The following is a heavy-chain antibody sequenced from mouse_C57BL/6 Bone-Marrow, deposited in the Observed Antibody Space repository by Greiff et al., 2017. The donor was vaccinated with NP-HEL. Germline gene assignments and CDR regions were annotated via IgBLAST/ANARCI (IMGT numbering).Heavy chain of an antibody. V-gene: IGHV1-69*01. CDR1: GYTFTSYW. CDR2: IDPSDSYT. CDR3: SRGGVYYFDY. J-gene: IGHJ2*01. Sequence: QVQLQQPGAELVMPGASVKLSCKASGYTFTSYWMHWVKQRHGQGLEWIGEIDPSDSYTNYNQKFKGKSTLTVDKSSSTAYMQLSSLTSEDSAVYYCSRGGVYYFDYWGQGTTLTVSS.